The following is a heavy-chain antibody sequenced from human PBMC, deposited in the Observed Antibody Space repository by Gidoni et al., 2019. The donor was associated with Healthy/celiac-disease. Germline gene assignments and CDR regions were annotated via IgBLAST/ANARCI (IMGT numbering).Heavy chain of an antibody. CDR3: ATLGDYDFWSGYYTGPPDY. V-gene: IGHV4-39*01. Sequence: QLQLQESGPGLVKPSETLSLTCTVSGGSISSSSYYWGWIRQPPGKGMEWIGSIYYSGSTYYNPSLKSRVTISVDTSKNQFSLKLSSVTAADTAVYYCATLGDYDFWSGYYTGPPDYWGQGTLVTVSS. J-gene: IGHJ4*02. CDR1: GGSISSSSYY. D-gene: IGHD3-3*01. CDR2: IYYSGST.